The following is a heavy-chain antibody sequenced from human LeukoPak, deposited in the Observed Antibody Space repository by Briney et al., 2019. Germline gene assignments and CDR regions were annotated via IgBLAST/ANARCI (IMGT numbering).Heavy chain of an antibody. J-gene: IGHJ4*02. CDR1: GFTISAYA. V-gene: IGHV3-23*01. D-gene: IGHD3-10*01. CDR2: IYDDNT. CDR3: AARKVRGVWFYLDY. Sequence: GGSLRLSCEASGFTISAYAMAWVRQAPGKGLEWVSTIYDDNTYYADSVKGRFAISTDNSKNTLYLQMNSLRVEDTAVYFGAARKVRGVWFYLDYWGQGTLVTVSS.